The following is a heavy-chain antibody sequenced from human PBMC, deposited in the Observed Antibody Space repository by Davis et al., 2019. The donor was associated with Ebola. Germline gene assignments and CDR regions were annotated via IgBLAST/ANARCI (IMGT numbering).Heavy chain of an antibody. CDR3: ARAHGIGQLLSLGY. CDR1: GFTFDDYA. D-gene: IGHD3-10*01. V-gene: IGHV3-9*01. Sequence: SLKISCAASGFTFDDYAMHWVRQVPGKGLEWVSYINWNSGTITYADSVKGRFTISRDNSKNTLYVQMNSLRPEDTAMFYCARAHGIGQLLSLGYWGQGTLVTVSS. J-gene: IGHJ4*02. CDR2: INWNSGTI.